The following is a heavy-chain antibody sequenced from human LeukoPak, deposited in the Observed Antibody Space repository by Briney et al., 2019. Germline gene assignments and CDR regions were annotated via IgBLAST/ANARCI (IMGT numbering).Heavy chain of an antibody. Sequence: ASVTVSFKASGYTFTGYYMHWVRQAPGQGLEWMGWINPNSGGTNYAQKFQGRVTMTRDTSISTAYMELSRLRSDDTAVYYCARGWGRQWLVPFDYWGQGTLVTVSS. CDR2: INPNSGGT. CDR1: GYTFTGYY. CDR3: ARGWGRQWLVPFDY. V-gene: IGHV1-2*02. D-gene: IGHD6-19*01. J-gene: IGHJ4*02.